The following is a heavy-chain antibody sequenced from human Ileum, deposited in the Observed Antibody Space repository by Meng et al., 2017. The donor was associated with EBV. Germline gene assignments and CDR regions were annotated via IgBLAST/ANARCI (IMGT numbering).Heavy chain of an antibody. CDR1: GGSFSSSDHY. D-gene: IGHD6-19*01. J-gene: IGHJ5*02. Sequence: QLQLQESGPGLVKPSETLSLTCTVSGGSFSSSDHYWAWIRQSPGKGLEWIGSIYYTGSTYYSPSLKSRVTVSVDTSKNQFSLRLTSVTAADTAVYYCARPFPSWQSPRLDPFGAWGQGTMVTVSS. V-gene: IGHV4-39*01. CDR3: ARPFPSWQSPRLDPFGA. CDR2: IYYTGST.